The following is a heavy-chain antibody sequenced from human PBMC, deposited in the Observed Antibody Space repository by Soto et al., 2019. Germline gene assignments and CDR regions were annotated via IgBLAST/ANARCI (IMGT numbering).Heavy chain of an antibody. CDR2: INHSGST. CDR3: ARCGYSSGCDY. CDR1: GGSFSGYY. V-gene: IGHV4-34*01. D-gene: IGHD6-19*01. Sequence: QVQLQQWGAGLLKPSETLSLTCAVYGGSFSGYYWSWIRQPSGKGLEWIGEINHSGSTNYNPSLKSRVTISVDTSKNQFSLKLSSVTAADTAVYYCARCGYSSGCDYWGQGTLVTVSS. J-gene: IGHJ4*02.